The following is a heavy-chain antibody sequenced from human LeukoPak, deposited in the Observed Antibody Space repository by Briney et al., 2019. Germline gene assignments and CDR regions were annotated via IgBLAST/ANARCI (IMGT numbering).Heavy chain of an antibody. CDR1: DGSISSSSYY. D-gene: IGHD5-12*01. CDR3: ARFEWLRVFDY. Sequence: SETLSLTCTVSDGSISSSSYYWGWIRQPPGKGLEWIGSIYYSGSTYYNPSLKSRVTISVDTSKNQFSLKLSSVTAADTAVYYCARFEWLRVFDYWGQGTLVTVSS. V-gene: IGHV4-39*07. CDR2: IYYSGST. J-gene: IGHJ4*02.